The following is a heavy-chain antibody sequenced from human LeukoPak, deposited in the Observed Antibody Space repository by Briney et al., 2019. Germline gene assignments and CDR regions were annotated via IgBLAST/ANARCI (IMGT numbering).Heavy chain of an antibody. D-gene: IGHD3-10*01. J-gene: IGHJ6*03. Sequence: HPGGSLRLSCAASGFTFSSYWMSWVRQAPGKGLEWVSAISGSGHNTYYADSVAGRFTISRDNSKNTLYLQMNSLRAEDTAVYYCAKKSPHFLGSGNPYTTDYFYYMDVWGKGTTVIVSS. CDR3: AKKSPHFLGSGNPYTTDYFYYMDV. CDR1: GFTFSSYW. CDR2: ISGSGHNT. V-gene: IGHV3-23*01.